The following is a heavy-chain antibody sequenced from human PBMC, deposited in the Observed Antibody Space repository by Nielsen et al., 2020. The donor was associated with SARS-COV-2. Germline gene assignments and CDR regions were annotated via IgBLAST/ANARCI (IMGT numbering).Heavy chain of an antibody. Sequence: GGSLRLSCAASGFTFSSYGMHWVRQAPGKGLEWVAVISYDGSNKYYADSVKGRFTISRDNSKNTLYLQMNSLRAEDTAVYYCAKEGDGYCSGGSCNGMDVWGQGTTVTVSS. CDR1: GFTFSSYG. D-gene: IGHD2-15*01. V-gene: IGHV3-30*18. CDR2: ISYDGSNK. J-gene: IGHJ6*02. CDR3: AKEGDGYCSGGSCNGMDV.